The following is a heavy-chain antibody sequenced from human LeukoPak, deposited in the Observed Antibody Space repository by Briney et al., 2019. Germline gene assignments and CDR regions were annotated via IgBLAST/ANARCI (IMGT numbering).Heavy chain of an antibody. D-gene: IGHD3-22*01. J-gene: IGHJ5*02. Sequence: GGSLRLSCAASGFTFSSYAMSWARQAPGKGLEWVSAISGSGGSTYYADSVKGRFTISRGNSKNTLYLQMNSLRAEDTAVYYCAKHDPRRVVITNWFDPWGQGTLVTISS. CDR1: GFTFSSYA. V-gene: IGHV3-23*01. CDR2: ISGSGGST. CDR3: AKHDPRRVVITNWFDP.